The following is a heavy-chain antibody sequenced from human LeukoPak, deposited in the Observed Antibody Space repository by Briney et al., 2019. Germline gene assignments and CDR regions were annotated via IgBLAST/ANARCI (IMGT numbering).Heavy chain of an antibody. J-gene: IGHJ4*02. Sequence: PSETLSLTCTVSGGSISSSSYYWGWVRPPPGKGLEWIGSIYYSGSTYYNSALNSRLTISVDTSKNQFSLNLASVTAADTAVYYCARDYYDSSGTNHNLGYWGQGTLVTVSS. V-gene: IGHV4-39*02. CDR2: IYYSGST. CDR1: GGSISSSSYY. D-gene: IGHD3-22*01. CDR3: ARDYYDSSGTNHNLGY.